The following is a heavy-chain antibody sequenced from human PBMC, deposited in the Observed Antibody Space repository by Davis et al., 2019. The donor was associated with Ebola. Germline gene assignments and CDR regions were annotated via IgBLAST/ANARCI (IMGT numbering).Heavy chain of an antibody. CDR3: AKDAWELLATGGYNWFDP. CDR1: GFTFSSYA. V-gene: IGHV3-23*01. D-gene: IGHD1-26*01. Sequence: PGGSLRLSCAASGFTFSSYAMSWVRQAPGKGLEWVSAISGSGGSTYYADSVKGRFTISRDNSKNTLYLQMNSLRAEDTAVYYCAKDAWELLATGGYNWFDPWGQGTLVTVSS. CDR2: ISGSGGST. J-gene: IGHJ5*02.